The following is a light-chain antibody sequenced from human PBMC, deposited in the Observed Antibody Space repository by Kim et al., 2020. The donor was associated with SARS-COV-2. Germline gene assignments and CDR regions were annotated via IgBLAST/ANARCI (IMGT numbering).Light chain of an antibody. CDR1: SSNIGSNT. J-gene: IGLJ2*01. CDR2: RNN. CDR3: AAWDDSLNGPL. V-gene: IGLV1-44*01. Sequence: GQRVTISCSGSSSNIGSNTVNWYQQLPGTAPKLLIYRNNERPSGVPDRFSGSKSGTSASLAISGLQSEDEADYYCAAWDDSLNGPLFGGGTKLTVL.